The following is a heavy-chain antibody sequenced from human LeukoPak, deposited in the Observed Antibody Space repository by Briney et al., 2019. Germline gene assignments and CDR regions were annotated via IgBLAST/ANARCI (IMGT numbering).Heavy chain of an antibody. CDR1: GGSFSGYY. D-gene: IGHD1-26*01. V-gene: IGHV4-34*01. Sequence: SETLSLTCAVYGGSFSGYYWSWIRQSPGKGLEWIGEINHSGSTNYNPSLKSRVTISVDTSKNQFSLKLSSVTAADTAVYYCAKSKPLSLVGARWFDPWGQGTLVTVSS. CDR2: INHSGST. J-gene: IGHJ5*02. CDR3: AKSKPLSLVGARWFDP.